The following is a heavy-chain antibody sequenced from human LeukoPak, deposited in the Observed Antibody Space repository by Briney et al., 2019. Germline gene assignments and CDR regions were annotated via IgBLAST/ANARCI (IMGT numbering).Heavy chain of an antibody. CDR2: INAGNGNT. CDR1: EYTFTYYA. V-gene: IGHV1-3*01. Sequence: GPVQVSCQASEYTFTYYAINWVRQAPGQRLEWMGWINAGNGNTKYSQKFQGRVTITRDTSASTAYMELSSLTSEDTAVYYCARGRWSATTATYYLDFWGQGTLVTVSS. D-gene: IGHD5-24*01. CDR3: ARGRWSATTATYYLDF. J-gene: IGHJ4*02.